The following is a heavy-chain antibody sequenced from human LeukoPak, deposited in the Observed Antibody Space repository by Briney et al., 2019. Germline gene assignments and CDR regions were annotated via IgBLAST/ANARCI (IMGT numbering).Heavy chain of an antibody. D-gene: IGHD3-10*01. V-gene: IGHV3-74*01. CDR2: INSDESRT. CDR3: VRVGGYYFDY. CDR1: GFTFSSYW. J-gene: IGHJ4*02. Sequence: GRSLRLSCAASGFTFSSYWMHWVRQAPGEGLVWVSRINSDESRTTYADSVKGRFTISRDNAKSTLHLQMNSLRAEDTAVYYCVRVGGYYFDYWGQGTLVTVSS.